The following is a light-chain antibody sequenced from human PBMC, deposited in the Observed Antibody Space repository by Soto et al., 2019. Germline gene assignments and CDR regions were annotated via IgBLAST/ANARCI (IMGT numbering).Light chain of an antibody. CDR3: SSYTSSSTRV. CDR1: SSDVGGYDY. J-gene: IGLJ3*02. V-gene: IGLV2-14*01. CDR2: EVT. Sequence: QPVLTQPASVSGSPGQSITISCTGTSSDVGGYDYVSWYQHHPGKAPKLMIYEVTNRPSGVSNRFSGSKSANTASLTISGLQAEDEADYYCSSYTSSSTRVFGGGTKVTVL.